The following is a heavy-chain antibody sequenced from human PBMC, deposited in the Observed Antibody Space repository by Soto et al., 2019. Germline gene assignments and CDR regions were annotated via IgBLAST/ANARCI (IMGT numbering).Heavy chain of an antibody. CDR3: TGGYNFDY. CDR1: GGSICSYY. D-gene: IGHD5-12*01. V-gene: IGHV4-59*01. J-gene: IGHJ4*01. Sequence: SESLSLTCTVSGGSICSYYWSWIRQPPGKGLEWIGYIYYSGSTNYNPSLKSRVTISVDTSKNQFSLKLSSVAAADTAVYYCTGGYNFDYWGQGTLVTVS. CDR2: IYYSGST.